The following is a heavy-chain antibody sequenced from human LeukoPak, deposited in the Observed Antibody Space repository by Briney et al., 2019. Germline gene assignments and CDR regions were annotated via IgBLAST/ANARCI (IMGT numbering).Heavy chain of an antibody. CDR1: GGSINRYY. Sequence: SETLSLTCTVSGGSINRYYWSWIRQPPGKGLEWIGYIYYRGTTTYNPFLKSRVTISVDTSKSLFSLKLTSVTAADTAVYYCARINYDTSGYNLDYWGQGTLVTVSS. CDR3: ARINYDTSGYNLDY. D-gene: IGHD3-22*01. CDR2: IYYRGTT. J-gene: IGHJ4*02. V-gene: IGHV4-59*01.